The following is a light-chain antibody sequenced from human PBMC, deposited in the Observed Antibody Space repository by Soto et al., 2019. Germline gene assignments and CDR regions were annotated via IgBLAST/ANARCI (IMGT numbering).Light chain of an antibody. CDR2: AAS. J-gene: IGKJ1*01. V-gene: IGKV1-39*01. Sequence: DIQMTQSPSSLSASVGDRVTITCRASQRISNYLSWYQQKPGKAPNLLIYAASDLQSGVPSRFSGSGSGTDFTLTISSVQPEDSATYYCQQSYSTLWTFGQGTKVEI. CDR1: QRISNY. CDR3: QQSYSTLWT.